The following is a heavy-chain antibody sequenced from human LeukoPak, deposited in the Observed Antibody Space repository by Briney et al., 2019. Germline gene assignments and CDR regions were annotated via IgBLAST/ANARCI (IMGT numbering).Heavy chain of an antibody. D-gene: IGHD3-10*01. CDR1: GGSFSGYY. CDR3: ARGAVTMVPL. V-gene: IGHV4-34*01. Sequence: SETLSLTCAVYGGSFSGYYWSWIRQPPGKGLEWIGEINHSGSTNYNPSLKSRVTISVDTSKNQFSLKLSSVTAADTAVYYCARGAVTMVPLWGQGTLVTVSS. J-gene: IGHJ4*02. CDR2: INHSGST.